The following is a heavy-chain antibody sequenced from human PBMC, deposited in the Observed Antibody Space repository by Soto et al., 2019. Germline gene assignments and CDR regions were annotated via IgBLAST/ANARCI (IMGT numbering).Heavy chain of an antibody. J-gene: IGHJ3*02. D-gene: IGHD4-4*01. CDR1: GFTFDDYA. CDR3: AKYERYSNYDAFDI. Sequence: GGSLRLSCAASGFTFDDYAMHWVRQAPGKGLEWGSGISWNSGSIGYADSVKGRFTISRDNAKNSLYLQMNSLRAEDTALYYCAKYERYSNYDAFDIWGQATMVTVS. CDR2: ISWNSGSI. V-gene: IGHV3-9*01.